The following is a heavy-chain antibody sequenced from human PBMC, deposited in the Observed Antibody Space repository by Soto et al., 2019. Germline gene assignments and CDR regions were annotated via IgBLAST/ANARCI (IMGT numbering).Heavy chain of an antibody. CDR1: GASISSYY. Sequence: PSETLALTCTVSGASISSYYWSWIRQPPGKGLEWIGYIYYSGSTNHNPSLNSRVTMSVDTSKNQFSLKLSSVTAADTAVYYCARCCSGGNCLDYWGQGTLVTVS. V-gene: IGHV4-59*01. D-gene: IGHD2-15*01. CDR3: ARCCSGGNCLDY. J-gene: IGHJ4*02. CDR2: IYYSGST.